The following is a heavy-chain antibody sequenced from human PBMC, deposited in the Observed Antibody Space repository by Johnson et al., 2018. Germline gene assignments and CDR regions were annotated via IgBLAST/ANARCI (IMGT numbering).Heavy chain of an antibody. CDR1: GYTFTSYY. CDR2: INPSGGST. D-gene: IGHD2-15*01. CDR3: ARAGYCSGGSGPDGAYYYYYYGMDV. J-gene: IGHJ6*02. V-gene: IGHV1-46*01. Sequence: QVQLVQSGAEVKKPGASXKVSCKASGYTFTSYYMHGVRQAPGQGLEWMGIINPSGGSTSYAQKFQGRVTMTRDTSTSTVYMELSSLRSEDTAVYYWARAGYCSGGSGPDGAYYYYYYGMDVWGQGTTVTVSS.